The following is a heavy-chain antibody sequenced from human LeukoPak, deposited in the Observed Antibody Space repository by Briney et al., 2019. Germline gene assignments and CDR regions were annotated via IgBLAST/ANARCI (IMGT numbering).Heavy chain of an antibody. V-gene: IGHV1-69*05. CDR1: GGTFSSYA. CDR2: IIPVFGTA. J-gene: IGHJ4*02. CDR3: AREHAPIAAAGTDY. Sequence: ASVKVSCKAPGGTFSSYAISWVRQAPGQGLEWMGGIIPVFGTANYAQKFQGRVTITTDESTSTAYMELSSLRSEDTAVYYCAREHAPIAAAGTDYWGQGTLVTVSS. D-gene: IGHD6-13*01.